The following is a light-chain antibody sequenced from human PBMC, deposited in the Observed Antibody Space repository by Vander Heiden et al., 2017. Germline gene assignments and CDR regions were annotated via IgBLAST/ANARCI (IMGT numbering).Light chain of an antibody. V-gene: IGLV7-46*01. Sequence: LTCGSSTGAVTSVHYPYCFQQKPGQAPTPLIDDTTENHSWTPARVSGSLLEGKAALTLSGAQPEDEAEDYCLLSYSGARPVVFGGGTKLTVL. CDR1: TGAVTSVHY. CDR2: DTT. CDR3: LLSYSGARPVV. J-gene: IGLJ2*01.